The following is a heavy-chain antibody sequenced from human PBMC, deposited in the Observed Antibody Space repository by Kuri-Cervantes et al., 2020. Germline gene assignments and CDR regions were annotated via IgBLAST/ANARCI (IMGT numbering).Heavy chain of an antibody. Sequence: GGSLRLSCAASGFTFSSYWMHWVRQAPGKGLVWVSRINSDGSSTSYADSVKGRFTISRDNAKNTLYLRMNSLRAEDTAVYYCAKDRYGDYALDSWGQGTLVTVSS. D-gene: IGHD4-17*01. CDR1: GFTFSSYW. V-gene: IGHV3-74*01. CDR2: INSDGSST. J-gene: IGHJ4*02. CDR3: AKDRYGDYALDS.